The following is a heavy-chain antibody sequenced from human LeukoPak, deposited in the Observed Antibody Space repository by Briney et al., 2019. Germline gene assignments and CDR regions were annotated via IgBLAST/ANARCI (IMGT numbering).Heavy chain of an antibody. J-gene: IGHJ2*01. CDR2: IYYSGST. Sequence: SETLSLTCTVSGGSISSSSYYWGWIRQPPGKGLEWIGSIYYSGSTYYNPSLKSRVTISVDTSKNQFSLKLSSVTAADMAVYYCARDRNRGYYDILTGYPHGYFDLWGRGTLVTVSS. CDR3: ARDRNRGYYDILTGYPHGYFDL. CDR1: GGSISSSSYY. D-gene: IGHD3-9*01. V-gene: IGHV4-39*07.